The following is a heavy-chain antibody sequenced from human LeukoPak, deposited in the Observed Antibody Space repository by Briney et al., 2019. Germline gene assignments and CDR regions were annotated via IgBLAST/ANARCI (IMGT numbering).Heavy chain of an antibody. V-gene: IGHV3-7*01. D-gene: IGHD6-19*01. CDR2: IKEDGSEK. CDR3: ARDRYSSA. CDR1: GFILSSYS. Sequence: PGGSLRLSCAASGFILSSYSVTWVRQAPGKGLEWVANIKEDGSEKYYVDSVKGRFTISRDNAKNSLYLQMNSLRAEDTAVYYCARDRYSSAWGQGTLVTVSS. J-gene: IGHJ5*02.